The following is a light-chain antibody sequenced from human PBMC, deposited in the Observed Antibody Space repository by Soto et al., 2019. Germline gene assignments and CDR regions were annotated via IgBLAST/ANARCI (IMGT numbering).Light chain of an antibody. CDR1: SSNIGAGYD. V-gene: IGLV1-40*01. CDR3: RSYYSSRCGVV. Sequence: QSVLTQPPSVSGAPGQRVTISCTGSSSNIGAGYDVHWYQQLPGTAPKLLIYGNSNRPSGVPDRFSGSKSGTSASLAITGLQAEDEAAYYCRSYYSSRCGVVFGGGTKLTVL. CDR2: GNS. J-gene: IGLJ3*02.